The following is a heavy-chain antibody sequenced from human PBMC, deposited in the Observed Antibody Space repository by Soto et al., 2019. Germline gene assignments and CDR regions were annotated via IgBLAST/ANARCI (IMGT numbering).Heavy chain of an antibody. V-gene: IGHV1-8*01. CDR1: GYTFTTND. CDR2: MNPVSGNT. Sequence: QVLLVQSGAEVKKPGASVKVSCEASGYTFTTNDIIWVRQATGQGLEWLGWMNPVSGNTGYVQKFQGRITMTRDTSKSTAYLELSSLRSEDTALYYCASGRRSAAGPNFYYYYFMDVWGQGTTVTVSS. CDR3: ASGRRSAAGPNFYYYYFMDV. J-gene: IGHJ6*03. D-gene: IGHD6-13*01.